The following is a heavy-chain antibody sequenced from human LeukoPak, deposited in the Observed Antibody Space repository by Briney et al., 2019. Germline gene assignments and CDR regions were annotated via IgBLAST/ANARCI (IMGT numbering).Heavy chain of an antibody. CDR1: EFTVSSNY. CDR2: IYSDGRT. CDR3: ARSIPATGTRNPFYYFDF. V-gene: IGHV3-53*01. J-gene: IGHJ4*02. D-gene: IGHD6-13*01. Sequence: GGSLRLSCEVSEFTVSSNYMSWVRQAPGKGPEWVSIIYSDGRTYYTDSVKGRFTISSDNSKNTLYMQMNSLRAEDTAVYYCARSIPATGTRNPFYYFDFWGQGTLVTVSS.